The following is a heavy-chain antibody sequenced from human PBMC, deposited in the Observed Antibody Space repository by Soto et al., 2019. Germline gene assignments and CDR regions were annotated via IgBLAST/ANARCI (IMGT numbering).Heavy chain of an antibody. Sequence: ASDTPSLTCAVHGGSFSDYYWSWIRQPPGKGLEWIGEINHSGSTNYNPSLKSRVTISVDTSKNQFFLKVSSVTAADTAVYYCARGRDDDYVYFAYWGQGTLVTVSS. V-gene: IGHV4-34*01. J-gene: IGHJ4*02. CDR2: INHSGST. D-gene: IGHD3-16*01. CDR3: ARGRDDDYVYFAY. CDR1: GGSFSDYY.